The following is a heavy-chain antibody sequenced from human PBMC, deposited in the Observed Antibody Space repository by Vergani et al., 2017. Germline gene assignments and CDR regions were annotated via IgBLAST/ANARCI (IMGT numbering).Heavy chain of an antibody. Sequence: QVQLVESGGGVVQPGRSLRLSCAASGFTFSSYCMHWVRQAPGKGLEWVAVISYDGSNKYYADSVKGRFTISRDNSKNTLYLQMNSPRAEDTAVYYCAKDGSQGVPWGCTNGVCFLYYYMDVWDKGTMVIVS. V-gene: IGHV3-30*18. CDR1: GFTFSSYC. J-gene: IGHJ6*03. CDR3: AKDGSQGVPWGCTNGVCFLYYYMDV. D-gene: IGHD2-8*01. CDR2: ISYDGSNK.